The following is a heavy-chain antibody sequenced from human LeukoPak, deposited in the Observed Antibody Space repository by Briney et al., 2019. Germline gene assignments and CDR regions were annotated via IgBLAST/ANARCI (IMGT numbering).Heavy chain of an antibody. Sequence: SETLSLTCTVSGGSISSYYWSWIRQPPGKGLEWIGYIYYSGSTNYNPSLKSRVTISVDTSKNQFSLKLSSVTTADTAVYYCARDDDSSGYYDYWGQGTLVTVSS. V-gene: IGHV4-59*12. CDR1: GGSISSYY. CDR3: ARDDDSSGYYDY. D-gene: IGHD3-22*01. CDR2: IYYSGST. J-gene: IGHJ4*02.